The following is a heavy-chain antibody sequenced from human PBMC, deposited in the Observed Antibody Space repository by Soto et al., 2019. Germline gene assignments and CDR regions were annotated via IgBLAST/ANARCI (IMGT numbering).Heavy chain of an antibody. V-gene: IGHV1-46*01. J-gene: IGHJ6*02. Sequence: ASVKVSCKASGYTFASYYIHWVRQAPGQGLEWMGIINPRGGITTYAQKFQGRLTMTGDTSTSTVYMELSSLTSEDTAMYHCASSPAYGSSWYGIPPDLSHGMDVWGQGTTVTVSS. CDR1: GYTFASYY. D-gene: IGHD6-13*01. CDR2: INPRGGIT. CDR3: ASSPAYGSSWYGIPPDLSHGMDV.